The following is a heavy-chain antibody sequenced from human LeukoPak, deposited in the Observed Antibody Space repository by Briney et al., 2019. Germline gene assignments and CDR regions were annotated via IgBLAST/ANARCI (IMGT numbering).Heavy chain of an antibody. CDR2: IYSSGST. V-gene: IGHV4-61*01. Sequence: SETLSLTCTVSGGSVSSRTYYWSWIRQPPGKGLEWIGYIYSSGSTNYNPSLRSRVTISVDTSKNQFSLKLTSVTAADTAVYYCARAPYYYDSSGYFRFDYWGQGTLVTVSS. CDR1: GGSVSSRTYY. D-gene: IGHD3-22*01. J-gene: IGHJ4*02. CDR3: ARAPYYYDSSGYFRFDY.